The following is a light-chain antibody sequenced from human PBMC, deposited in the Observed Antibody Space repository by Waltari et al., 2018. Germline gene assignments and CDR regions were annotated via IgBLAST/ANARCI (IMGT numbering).Light chain of an antibody. V-gene: IGKV3-15*01. Sequence: ILMTQSPATLSASPGESATLSCKARQSVNSNLAWYQLKPGQAPRLLIPDASTRATGIPARFSGTGSGTEFTLTITSLQSEDFATYYCQQYNYWPPLTFGGGTKVEI. CDR1: QSVNSN. J-gene: IGKJ4*01. CDR2: DAS. CDR3: QQYNYWPPLT.